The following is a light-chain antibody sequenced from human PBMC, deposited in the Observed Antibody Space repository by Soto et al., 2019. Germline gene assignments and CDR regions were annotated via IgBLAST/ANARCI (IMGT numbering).Light chain of an antibody. J-gene: IGLJ3*02. CDR1: NSDVGGYDR. CDR3: SSYIPSTTTHWV. Sequence: QSALTQPASVSGSPGQSITISCTGTNSDVGGYDRVSWYQHHPGKAPKLLIFEVYNRPSGISDRCSGSKSGDTASLTISGLQAEDEADYYCSSYIPSTTTHWVFGGGTKLTVL. V-gene: IGLV2-14*01. CDR2: EVY.